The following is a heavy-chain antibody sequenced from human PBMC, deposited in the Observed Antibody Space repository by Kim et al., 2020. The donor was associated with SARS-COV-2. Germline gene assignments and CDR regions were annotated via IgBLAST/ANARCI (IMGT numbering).Heavy chain of an antibody. J-gene: IGHJ3*02. CDR1: GFTFNSCE. Sequence: GGSLRLSCEASGFTFNSCEMNWVRQAPGKGLEWVSYISTSGTTIYYADSVKGRFTISRDNAKNSLYLQMNSLRAEDTAVYYCARETEQQLQYGSDAFD. CDR3: ARETEQQLQYGSDAFD. CDR2: ISTSGTTI. D-gene: IGHD6-13*01. V-gene: IGHV3-48*03.